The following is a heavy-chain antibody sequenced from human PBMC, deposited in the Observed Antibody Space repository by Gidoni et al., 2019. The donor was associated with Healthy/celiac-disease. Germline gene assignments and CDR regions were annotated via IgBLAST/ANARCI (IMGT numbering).Heavy chain of an antibody. J-gene: IGHJ6*02. CDR2: ISSSGSTI. CDR3: ARGADATSGSYQYYYYYGMDV. Sequence: QVQLVESGGGLVKPGGSLRLSCAASGFTFSDYYMSWIRQAPGKGLEWVSYISSSGSTIYYADSVKGRFTISRDNAKNSLYLQMNSLRAEDTAVYYCARGADATSGSYQYYYYYGMDVWGQGTTVTVSS. D-gene: IGHD1-26*01. CDR1: GFTFSDYY. V-gene: IGHV3-11*01.